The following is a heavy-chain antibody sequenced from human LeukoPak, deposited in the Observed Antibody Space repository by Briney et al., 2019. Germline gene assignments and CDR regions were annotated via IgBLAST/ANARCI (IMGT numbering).Heavy chain of an antibody. V-gene: IGHV3-48*04. CDR1: GFTFSSHS. CDR2: ISSSGSTI. Sequence: GGSLRLSCAASGFTFSSHSMNWVRQAPGKGLEWVSYISSSGSTIYYADSVKGRFTISRDDAKNSLYLQMNSLRAEDTAVYYCARDYYGSGSYPNWFDPWGQGTLVTVSS. J-gene: IGHJ5*02. D-gene: IGHD3-10*01. CDR3: ARDYYGSGSYPNWFDP.